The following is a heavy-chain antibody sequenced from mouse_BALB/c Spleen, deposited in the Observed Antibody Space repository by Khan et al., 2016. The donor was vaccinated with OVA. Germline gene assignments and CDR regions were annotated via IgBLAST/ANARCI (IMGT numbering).Heavy chain of an antibody. V-gene: IGHV3-2*02. CDR3: ARQNYYGYALDY. CDR1: GYSITGNYA. J-gene: IGHJ4*01. CDR2: ISYSGST. D-gene: IGHD1-1*01. Sequence: EVQLQESGPGLVKPSQSLSLTCTVTGYSITGNYAWSWIRQFPGNKLEWMGYISYSGSTNYNPSLKSRISVTRDTSENQFFLRLNSVTTEDTATYYCARQNYYGYALDYWGQGTSVTVSS.